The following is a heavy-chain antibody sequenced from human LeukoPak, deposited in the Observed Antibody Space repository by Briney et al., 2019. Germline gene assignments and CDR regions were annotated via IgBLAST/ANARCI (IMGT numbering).Heavy chain of an antibody. CDR1: GYSFTSYW. V-gene: IGHV5-51*01. CDR2: IYPGDSAT. Sequence: GESLKISCKGSGYSFTSYWIGWARQMPGKGLEWMRIIYPGDSATRYSPSFQGQVTISADKSISTAYLQWSSLKASDTAMYYGARRTFYDSSGYYYFDFWGQGTLVTVSS. D-gene: IGHD3-22*01. CDR3: ARRTFYDSSGYYYFDF. J-gene: IGHJ4*02.